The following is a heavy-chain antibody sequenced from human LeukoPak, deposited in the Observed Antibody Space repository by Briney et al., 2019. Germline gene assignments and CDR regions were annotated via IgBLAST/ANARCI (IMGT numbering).Heavy chain of an antibody. V-gene: IGHV3-21*01. Sequence: PGGSLRLSCAASGFTFSSYSMNWVRQAPGKGLEWVSSISSSSSYIYYADSVKGRFTISRDNAKNSLYLQMNSLRAEDTAVYYCASPRYNWNNGWFDPWGQGTLVTVSS. CDR2: ISSSSSYI. CDR3: ASPRYNWNNGWFDP. J-gene: IGHJ5*02. CDR1: GFTFSSYS. D-gene: IGHD1-1*01.